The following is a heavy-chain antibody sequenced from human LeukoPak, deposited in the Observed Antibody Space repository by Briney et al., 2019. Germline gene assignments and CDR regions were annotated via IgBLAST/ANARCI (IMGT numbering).Heavy chain of an antibody. D-gene: IGHD6-19*01. CDR2: INHSGST. Sequence: SSETLSLTCAVYGGSFSGYYWSWIRQPPGKGLEWIGEINHSGSTNYNPSLKSRVTISVDTSKNQFSLKLSSVTAADTAVYYCATGALGQWLEYFQHWGQGTLVTVSS. CDR3: ATGALGQWLEYFQH. V-gene: IGHV4-34*01. CDR1: GGSFSGYY. J-gene: IGHJ1*01.